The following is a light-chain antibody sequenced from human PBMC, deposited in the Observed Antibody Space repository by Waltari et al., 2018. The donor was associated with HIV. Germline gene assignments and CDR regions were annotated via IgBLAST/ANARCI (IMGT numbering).Light chain of an antibody. CDR1: QGISNW. V-gene: IGKV1-12*01. CDR3: QQYYRLPYT. Sequence: DIQMTQSPSSVSASLGDRVTITCRASQGISNWLAWYQQKAGKAPKLLIYAASILESGVPSRFSGSGSGTDFTLTISSLQAEDVAVYSCQQYYRLPYTFGQGTKLEIK. J-gene: IGKJ2*01. CDR2: AAS.